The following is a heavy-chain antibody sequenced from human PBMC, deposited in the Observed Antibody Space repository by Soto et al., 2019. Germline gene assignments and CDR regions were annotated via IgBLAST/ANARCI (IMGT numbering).Heavy chain of an antibody. CDR3: ARGDTLPGY. J-gene: IGHJ4*02. D-gene: IGHD3-10*01. CDR1: GFSFSRYG. CDR2: ISYDGTNK. V-gene: IGHV3-33*01. Sequence: QVQLVESGGGVVQPGRSLRLSCAASGFSFSRYGMHWVRQAPGKGLEWVAIISYDGTNKYYADSVKGRFTISRDNSKNTLYLQMNSLRDEDTAVYYCARGDTLPGYWGQGTLVTVPS.